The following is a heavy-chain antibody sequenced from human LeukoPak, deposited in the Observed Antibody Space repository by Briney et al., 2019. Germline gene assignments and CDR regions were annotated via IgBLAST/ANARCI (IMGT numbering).Heavy chain of an antibody. Sequence: ASVKVSCKASGGTFSSYAISWVRQAPGQGLEWMGGIIPIFGTANYAQKFQGRVTITADESTSTAYMELSSLRSEDTAVYYCARGVDFLAPADYWGQGTLVTVSP. CDR1: GGTFSSYA. D-gene: IGHD3/OR15-3a*01. CDR2: IIPIFGTA. J-gene: IGHJ4*02. V-gene: IGHV1-69*01. CDR3: ARGVDFLAPADY.